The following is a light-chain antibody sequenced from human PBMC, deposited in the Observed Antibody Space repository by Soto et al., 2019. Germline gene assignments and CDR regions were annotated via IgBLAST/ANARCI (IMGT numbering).Light chain of an antibody. CDR2: GAS. Sequence: EIVLTQSPGTLSLSPGERATLSCRANQSVSSSYLAWYQQKPGQAPRLLIYGASSRATGIPDRFSGSGSGTDFTLTISRLEPEEFAVYYCKQYGSPMYTFGKGTKLEIK. CDR1: QSVSSSY. V-gene: IGKV3-20*01. J-gene: IGKJ2*01. CDR3: KQYGSPMYT.